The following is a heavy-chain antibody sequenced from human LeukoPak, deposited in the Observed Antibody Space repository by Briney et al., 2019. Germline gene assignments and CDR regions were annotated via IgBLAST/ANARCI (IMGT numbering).Heavy chain of an antibody. V-gene: IGHV1-18*04. J-gene: IGHJ4*02. Sequence: GASVKVSCKASGYTFTSYGISWVRQAPRQGLEWMGWISAYNGNTNYAQKLQGRVTMTTDTSTSTAYMELRSLRSDDTAVYYCARANRMITFGGVIAEFDYWGQGTLVTVSS. CDR3: ARANRMITFGGVIAEFDY. D-gene: IGHD3-16*02. CDR1: GYTFTSYG. CDR2: ISAYNGNT.